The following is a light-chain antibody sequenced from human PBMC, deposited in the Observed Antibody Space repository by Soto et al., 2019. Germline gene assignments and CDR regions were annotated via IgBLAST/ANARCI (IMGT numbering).Light chain of an antibody. CDR2: EVN. V-gene: IGLV2-18*02. CDR1: SSDVGSHNH. J-gene: IGLJ3*02. Sequence: QSVLTQPPSVSGSPGQSVTISCTGTSSDVGSHNHVSWYQQPPGTAPKLLIYEVNNRPSGVPDRFAGSKSGNTASLTISGLQAEDEADYYCSSFTSRSTWVFGGGTKVTVL. CDR3: SSFTSRSTWV.